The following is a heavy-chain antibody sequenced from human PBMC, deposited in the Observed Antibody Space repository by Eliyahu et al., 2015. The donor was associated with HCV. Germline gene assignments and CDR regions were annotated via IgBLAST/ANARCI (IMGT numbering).Heavy chain of an antibody. CDR3: AKDPNCSGGSCYSIGYYYGMDV. V-gene: IGHV3-30*02. Sequence: QVQLVESGGGVVQPGGSLRLSCEASGFTXSVYAXHWXRQAPGKGLEWVAFIWSDGSNRXYTDSVEGRFTISRDNSKNTLYLQMNSLRTEDTAVYYCAKDPNCSGGSCYSIGYYYGMDVWGQGTTVTVSS. J-gene: IGHJ6*02. CDR1: GFTXSVYA. CDR2: IWSDGSNR. D-gene: IGHD2-15*01.